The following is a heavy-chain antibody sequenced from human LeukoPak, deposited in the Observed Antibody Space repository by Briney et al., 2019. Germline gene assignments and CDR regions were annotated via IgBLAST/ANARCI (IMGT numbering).Heavy chain of an antibody. J-gene: IGHJ4*02. D-gene: IGHD4-23*01. CDR3: ARKTVVGSYFDY. Sequence: GGSLRLSCAASGFTFSSYWMSWVRQAPGNGLEWVANIKQDGSDKYYVDSVKVRFTISRDNGKNSLYLTMNSLRAEDTAAYYCARKTVVGSYFDYWGQGTPVTVSS. CDR2: IKQDGSDK. V-gene: IGHV3-7*03. CDR1: GFTFSSYW.